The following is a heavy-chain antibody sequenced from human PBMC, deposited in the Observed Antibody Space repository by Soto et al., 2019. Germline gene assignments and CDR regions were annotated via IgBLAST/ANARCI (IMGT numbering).Heavy chain of an antibody. J-gene: IGHJ4*02. Sequence: QVQLVESGGGVVQPGRSLRLSCAASGFTFSSYGMHWVRQAPGKGLEWVAVISDDGSNKYYADSVKGRFTISRDNSKNTLYLQMNSLRAEDTAVYYCAKDLKPGWEPYYFDYWGQGTLVTVSS. CDR3: AKDLKPGWEPYYFDY. CDR2: ISDDGSNK. CDR1: GFTFSSYG. V-gene: IGHV3-30*18. D-gene: IGHD1-26*01.